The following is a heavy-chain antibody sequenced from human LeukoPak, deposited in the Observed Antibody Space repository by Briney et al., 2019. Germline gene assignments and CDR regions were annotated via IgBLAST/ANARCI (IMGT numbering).Heavy chain of an antibody. J-gene: IGHJ3*02. CDR1: GGSISSYY. V-gene: IGHV4-59*12. Sequence: SETLSLTCTVSGGSISSYYWSWIRQPPGKGLEWIGYIYHSGSTNYNPSLKSRVTISIDTSKNQFSLKLSSVTAADTAVYYCARDVVPAVLDAFDIWGQGTMVTVSS. CDR3: ARDVVPAVLDAFDI. D-gene: IGHD2-2*01. CDR2: IYHSGST.